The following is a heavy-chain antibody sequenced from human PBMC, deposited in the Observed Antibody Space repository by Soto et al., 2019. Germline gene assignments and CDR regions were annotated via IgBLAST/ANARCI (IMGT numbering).Heavy chain of an antibody. V-gene: IGHV3-7*01. CDR2: IKQDGSEK. Sequence: GGSLRLSCAASGFTFSSYWMGWVRQAPGKGLEWGANIKQDGSEKYYVDSVKGRFTISRDNAKNSLYLQMNSLRAEDTAVYYCARAPTKTTRGERTRYYYMDVWGKGTTVTVSS. D-gene: IGHD3-16*01. CDR1: GFTFSSYW. J-gene: IGHJ6*03. CDR3: ARAPTKTTRGERTRYYYMDV.